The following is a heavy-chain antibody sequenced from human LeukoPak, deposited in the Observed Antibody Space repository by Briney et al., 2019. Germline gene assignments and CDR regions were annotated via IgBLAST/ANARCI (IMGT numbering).Heavy chain of an antibody. CDR2: ISYDGSNK. CDR1: GFTFSSYA. J-gene: IGHJ4*02. CDR3: AREVTMVRGVIISSYFDY. D-gene: IGHD3-10*01. Sequence: GGSLRLSCAASGFTFSSYAMHWVRQAPGKGLEWVAVISYDGSNKYYADSVKGRFTISRDNPKSTLYLQMNSLRAEDTAVYYCAREVTMVRGVIISSYFDYWGQGTLVTVSS. V-gene: IGHV3-30*04.